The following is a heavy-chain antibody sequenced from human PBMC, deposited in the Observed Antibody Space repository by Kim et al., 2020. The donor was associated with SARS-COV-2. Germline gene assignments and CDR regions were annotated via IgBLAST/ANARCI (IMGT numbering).Heavy chain of an antibody. J-gene: IGHJ5*02. V-gene: IGHV3-48*02. D-gene: IGHD6-13*01. CDR3: ARDLAAAGITVYGLWFDP. CDR1: GFTFSSYS. CDR2: ISSSSSTI. Sequence: GGSLRLSCAASGFTFSSYSMNWVRQAPGKGLEWVSYISSSSSTIYYADSVKGRFTISRDNAKNSLYLQMNSLRDEDTAVYYCARDLAAAGITVYGLWFDPWGQGTLVTVSS.